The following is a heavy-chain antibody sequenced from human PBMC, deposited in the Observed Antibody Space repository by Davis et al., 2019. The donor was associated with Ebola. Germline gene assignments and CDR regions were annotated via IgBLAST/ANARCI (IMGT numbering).Heavy chain of an antibody. J-gene: IGHJ4*02. CDR1: GDSIRRYHW. CDR3: VSQSAAILGMPGYFFDR. V-gene: IGHV4-4*02. D-gene: IGHD2-2*02. CDR2: IFHNGRT. Sequence: MPSETLSLTCAVSGDSIRRYHWWSWVRQSPERGLEWIGEIFHNGRTNYNPSLQRRVTISVDTSGNQFFLNLKSVTAADTGVYFCVSQSAAILGMPGYFFDRWGQGTLVTVSS.